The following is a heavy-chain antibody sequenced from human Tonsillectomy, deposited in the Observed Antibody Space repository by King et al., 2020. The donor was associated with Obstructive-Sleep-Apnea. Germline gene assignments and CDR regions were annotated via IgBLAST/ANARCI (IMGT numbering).Heavy chain of an antibody. CDR1: GGSFSGYY. V-gene: IGHV4-34*01. D-gene: IGHD2-15*01. Sequence: VQLQQWGAGLLKPSETLSLTCAVYGGSFSGYYWSWIRQPPGKGLEWIGEINHRGSTNYNPSLKSRVTISVDTSKNQFSLKLSSVTAADTAVYYCASSERDIYYYGMDVWGQGTTVTVSS. CDR2: INHRGST. J-gene: IGHJ6*02. CDR3: ASSERDIYYYGMDV.